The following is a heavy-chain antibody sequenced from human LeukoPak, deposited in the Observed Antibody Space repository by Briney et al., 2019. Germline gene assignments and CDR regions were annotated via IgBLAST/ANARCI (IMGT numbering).Heavy chain of an antibody. J-gene: IGHJ4*02. V-gene: IGHV1-69*13. CDR2: IIPIFGTA. Sequence: SVKVSCKASGGTFSSYAISWVRQAPGQGLEWMGGIIPIFGTANYAQKFQGRVTINADESTSTAYMELSSLRSEDTAVYFCARGGDLAYCGGDCHGIFDYWGQGTLVTVSS. CDR1: GGTFSSYA. CDR3: ARGGDLAYCGGDCHGIFDY. D-gene: IGHD2-21*01.